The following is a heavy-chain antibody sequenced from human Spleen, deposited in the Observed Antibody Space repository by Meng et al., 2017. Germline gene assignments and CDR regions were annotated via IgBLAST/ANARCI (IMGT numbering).Heavy chain of an antibody. Sequence: SETLSLTCTVSGGSINSAYWSWIRQPPGKGLEWIGYGYFSGGTNYNPSLKSRVTISVDTSKNHFSLKLSSVTAADTAVYYCARIVGATIRHFDYWGQGTLVTVSS. CDR1: GGSINSAY. D-gene: IGHD1-26*01. CDR2: GYFSGGT. V-gene: IGHV4-59*12. CDR3: ARIVGATIRHFDY. J-gene: IGHJ4*02.